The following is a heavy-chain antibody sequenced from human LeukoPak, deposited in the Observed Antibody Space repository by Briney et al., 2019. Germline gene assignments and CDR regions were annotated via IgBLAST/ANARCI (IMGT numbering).Heavy chain of an antibody. J-gene: IGHJ4*02. CDR3: ARDRAGEVDY. Sequence: GGSLRLSCAASGFTFSSYSMNWVRQAPGKGLEWVSSISSSSSYIYYADSVKGRFTISRDNAKNSLYLQMNSLRTEDTAVYYCARDRAGEVDYWGQGTLVTVSS. CDR2: ISSSSSYI. CDR1: GFTFSSYS. V-gene: IGHV3-21*01. D-gene: IGHD1-26*01.